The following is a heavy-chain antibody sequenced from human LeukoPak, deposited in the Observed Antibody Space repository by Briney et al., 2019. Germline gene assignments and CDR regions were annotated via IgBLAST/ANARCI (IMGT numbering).Heavy chain of an antibody. CDR3: ARLSSTPTNWFDP. J-gene: IGHJ5*02. CDR2: IYYSGST. V-gene: IGHV4-31*03. D-gene: IGHD2-2*01. CDR1: GGSISSGGHY. Sequence: SQTLSLTCTVSGGSISSGGHYWSWIRQHPGKGLEWIGYIYYSGSTYYNPSLKSRVTISVDTSKNQFSLKLSSVTAADTAVYYCARLSSTPTNWFDPWGQGTLVTVSS.